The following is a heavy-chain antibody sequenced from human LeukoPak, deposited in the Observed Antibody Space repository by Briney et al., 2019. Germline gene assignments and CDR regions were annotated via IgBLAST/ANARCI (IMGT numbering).Heavy chain of an antibody. CDR2: IYYSGST. Sequence: SETLSLTCTVSGGSISSYYWSWIRQPPGKGLEWIGYIYYSGSTNYNPSLKSRVTISVDTSKNKFSLKLSSVTAADTAVYYCARAPVGYGYYFDYWGQGTLVTVSS. CDR1: GGSISSYY. V-gene: IGHV4-59*01. J-gene: IGHJ4*02. CDR3: ARAPVGYGYYFDY. D-gene: IGHD5-18*01.